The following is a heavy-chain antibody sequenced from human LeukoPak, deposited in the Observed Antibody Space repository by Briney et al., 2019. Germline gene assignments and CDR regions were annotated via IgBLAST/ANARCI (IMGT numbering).Heavy chain of an antibody. CDR2: VYYSGST. CDR3: ATLPATDTYYYDRSGYYRPGVH. J-gene: IGHJ4*02. V-gene: IGHV4-39*07. Sequence: SETLSLTCSVSGGSISSSHYYWGWIPQPPGKGLQWIGSVYYSGSTYYSPSLKSRVTISVDTSKNQFSLKLSSVTAADTAVYYCATLPATDTYYYDRSGYYRPGVHWGQGTLVSVSS. CDR1: GGSISSSHYY. D-gene: IGHD3-22*01.